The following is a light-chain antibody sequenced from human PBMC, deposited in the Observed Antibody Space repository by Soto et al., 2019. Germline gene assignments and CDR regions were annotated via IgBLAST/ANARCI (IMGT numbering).Light chain of an antibody. V-gene: IGKV3-20*01. J-gene: IGKJ2*01. Sequence: EIVLMQSPGTLSLSPGERATLSCRASQSVSNNYLAWYQQKPGPAPRLLIYGASARGTGVPDRFSGSGSGTDFTLTITRREPEDFAVYYCQQYGISPLMYTFGQGTKLGVK. CDR1: QSVSNNY. CDR3: QQYGISPLMYT. CDR2: GAS.